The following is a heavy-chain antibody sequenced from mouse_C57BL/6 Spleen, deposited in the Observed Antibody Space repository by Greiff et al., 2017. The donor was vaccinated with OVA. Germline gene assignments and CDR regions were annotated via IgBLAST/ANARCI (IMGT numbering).Heavy chain of an antibody. J-gene: IGHJ4*01. D-gene: IGHD3-1*01. CDR1: GYAFSSSW. Sequence: VQLQQSGPELVKPGASVKISCKASGYAFSSSWMNWVKQRPGKGLEWIGRIYPGDGDTNYNGKFKGKATLTADKSSSTAYMHLSSLTSEDSAVYFCARQLDYYAMDYWGQGTSVTVSS. CDR3: ARQLDYYAMDY. CDR2: IYPGDGDT. V-gene: IGHV1-82*01.